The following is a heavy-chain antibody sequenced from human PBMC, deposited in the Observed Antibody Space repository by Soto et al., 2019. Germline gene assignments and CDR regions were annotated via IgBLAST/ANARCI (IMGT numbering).Heavy chain of an antibody. Sequence: SETLCLTCTVSGGSISGYYGSWIRQPPGKGLEWIGYMYNTGSTVYNPPFKSRVTISVDTSKNQFSLKLNSVTAADTAVYYCARDLWGYCGTDCYPLDVWGQGTTVTVSS. CDR2: MYNTGST. J-gene: IGHJ6*02. CDR3: ARDLWGYCGTDCYPLDV. V-gene: IGHV4-59*01. D-gene: IGHD2-21*02. CDR1: GGSISGYY.